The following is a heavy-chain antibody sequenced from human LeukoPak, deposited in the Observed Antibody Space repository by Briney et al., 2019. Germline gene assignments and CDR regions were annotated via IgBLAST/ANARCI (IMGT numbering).Heavy chain of an antibody. V-gene: IGHV1-2*02. J-gene: IGHJ5*02. CDR3: AREPSDCVGPKVYNWFDP. Sequence: ASVKVSCKASGYTFTGYYMHWLRQAPGQGLEWMGWINPNSGGTNYAQKFQGRVTITRDTSISTAYMELSRLRSDDTAVYYCAREPSDCVGPKVYNWFDPWGQGTLVTVSS. CDR1: GYTFTGYY. CDR2: INPNSGGT. D-gene: IGHD1-26*01.